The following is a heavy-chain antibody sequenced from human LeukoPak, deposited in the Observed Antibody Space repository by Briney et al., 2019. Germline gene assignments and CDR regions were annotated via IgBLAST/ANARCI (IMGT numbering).Heavy chain of an antibody. V-gene: IGHV3-23*01. CDR1: GVTFSTHD. CDR2: ISGDGGKT. D-gene: IGHD6-13*01. Sequence: GGSLRLSCAASGVTFSTHDLTWVRQAPGKGLEWVSSISGDGGKTYNADSVKGRFPISRDNSTNTLYLQMNSLRAEDTAVYYCAKVSSSWYAGVDYFDYWGQGTMVTVSS. CDR3: AKVSSSWYAGVDYFDY. J-gene: IGHJ4*02.